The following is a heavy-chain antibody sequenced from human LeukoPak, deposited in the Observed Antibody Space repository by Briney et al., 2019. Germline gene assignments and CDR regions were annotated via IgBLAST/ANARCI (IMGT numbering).Heavy chain of an antibody. J-gene: IGHJ4*02. CDR2: IYYSGST. V-gene: IGHV4-39*07. D-gene: IGHD3-3*01. CDR1: GGSISSSSYY. CDR3: ARGRDFWSGYYRRYFDY. Sequence: SETLSLTCTVSGGSISSSSYYWGWIRQPPGKGLEWIGSIYYSGSTYYNPSLKSRVTISVDTSKNQFSLKLSSVTAADTAVYYCARGRDFWSGYYRRYFDYWGQGTLVTVSS.